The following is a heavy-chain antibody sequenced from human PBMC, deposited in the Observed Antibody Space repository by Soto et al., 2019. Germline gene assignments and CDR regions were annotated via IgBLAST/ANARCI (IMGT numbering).Heavy chain of an antibody. Sequence: ASVKVSCKASGYTFTSYGISWVRQAPGQGLEWMGWISAYNGNTNYALKLQGRVTMTTDTSTSTAYMEPRSLRSDDTAVYYCARGSLKGIAAAGTGAFDIWGQGTMVTVSS. CDR2: ISAYNGNT. J-gene: IGHJ3*02. D-gene: IGHD6-13*01. CDR3: ARGSLKGIAAAGTGAFDI. V-gene: IGHV1-18*01. CDR1: GYTFTSYG.